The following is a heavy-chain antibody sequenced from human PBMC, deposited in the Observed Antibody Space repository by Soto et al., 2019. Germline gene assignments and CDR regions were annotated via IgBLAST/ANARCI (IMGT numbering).Heavy chain of an antibody. D-gene: IGHD2-2*01. J-gene: IGHJ5*02. CDR1: GGSLKSSGYF. V-gene: IGHV4-31*03. Sequence: SETLSLTFTVSGGSLKSSGYFWGWVRQPPGKGLGGIGYIYYTGSTYYNPSLKSRVTISVDTSKNQFSLKLSSVTAADTAVYYCARASLGYCSSTSCRSNWFDPWGQGTLVTVSS. CDR2: IYYTGST. CDR3: ARASLGYCSSTSCRSNWFDP.